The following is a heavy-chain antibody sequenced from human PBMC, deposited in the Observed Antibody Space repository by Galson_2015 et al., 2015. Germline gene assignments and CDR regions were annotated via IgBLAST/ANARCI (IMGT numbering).Heavy chain of an antibody. CDR3: AKGSRMGYSYGYGFDY. Sequence: SLRLSCAASGFTFSSYAMSWVRQAPGKGLEWVSGISGSGGSTYYADSVKGRFTISRDNSKNTLYLQMNRLRAEDTAVYYCAKGSRMGYSYGYGFDYWGQGTLVTVSS. D-gene: IGHD5-18*01. J-gene: IGHJ4*02. CDR1: GFTFSSYA. V-gene: IGHV3-23*01. CDR2: ISGSGGST.